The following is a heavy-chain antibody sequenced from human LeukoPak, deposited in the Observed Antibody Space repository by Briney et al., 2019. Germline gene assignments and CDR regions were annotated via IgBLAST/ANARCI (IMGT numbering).Heavy chain of an antibody. Sequence: PSATLSLTCTASGDSINSHYWSWIRQPPGKGLEWIGYIHYSGTPNYNPSLKSRVTISLGTPKSQFCLKLCSVTAADTAVYYCGRGNTVLRRTYYMDVWGKGTTVTVSS. CDR1: GDSINSHY. CDR3: GRGNTVLRRTYYMDV. J-gene: IGHJ6*03. D-gene: IGHD2/OR15-2a*01. V-gene: IGHV4-59*11. CDR2: IHYSGTP.